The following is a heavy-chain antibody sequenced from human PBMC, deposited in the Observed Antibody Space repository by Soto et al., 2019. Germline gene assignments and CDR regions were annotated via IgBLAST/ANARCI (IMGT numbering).Heavy chain of an antibody. Sequence: GGSLRLSCAASGFTFDDYAMHWVRQAPGKGLEWVSGISWNSGSIGYADSVKGRFTISRDNAKNSLYLQMNSLRAEDTALYYCAKVNSGSYYGFFDYWGQGTLVTVSS. CDR3: AKVNSGSYYGFFDY. V-gene: IGHV3-9*01. D-gene: IGHD1-26*01. CDR1: GFTFDDYA. CDR2: ISWNSGSI. J-gene: IGHJ4*02.